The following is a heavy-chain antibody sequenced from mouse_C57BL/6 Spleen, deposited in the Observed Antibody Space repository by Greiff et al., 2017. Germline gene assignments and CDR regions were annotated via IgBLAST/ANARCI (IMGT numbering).Heavy chain of an antibody. D-gene: IGHD2-4*01. CDR1: GYTFTSYW. CDR3: ARTEDYDGYFDY. Sequence: VQLQQPGAELVKPGASVKMSCKASGYTFTSYWITWVKQRPGQGLEWIGDIYPGSGSTNYNEKFKSKATLTVDTSSSTAYMQLSSLTSEDSAVYYCARTEDYDGYFDYWGQGTTLTVSS. J-gene: IGHJ2*01. V-gene: IGHV1-55*01. CDR2: IYPGSGST.